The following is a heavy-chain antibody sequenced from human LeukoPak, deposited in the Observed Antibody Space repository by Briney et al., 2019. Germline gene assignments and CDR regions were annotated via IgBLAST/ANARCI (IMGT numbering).Heavy chain of an antibody. CDR1: GYAFTAYY. J-gene: IGHJ4*02. CDR3: ARPKRYSSSWYYGY. Sequence: ASVKVSCKASGYAFTAYYLHWVRQATGQGLEWMGWINPNSGDPNYAQNFQGRVTMTRDTSISTAYMELSRLRSDDTAVYYCARPKRYSSSWYYGYWGQGTLVTVSS. CDR2: INPNSGDP. D-gene: IGHD6-13*01. V-gene: IGHV1-2*02.